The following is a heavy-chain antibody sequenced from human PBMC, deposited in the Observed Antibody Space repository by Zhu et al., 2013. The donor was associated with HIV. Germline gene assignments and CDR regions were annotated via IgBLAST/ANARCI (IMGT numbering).Heavy chain of an antibody. CDR1: GYTFTGYY. CDR3: ARARVPDARNYYDSSGYYPNDAFDI. J-gene: IGHJ3*02. V-gene: IGHV1-2*02. CDR2: INPNSGGT. Sequence: QVQLVQSGAEVKKPGASVEVSCKASGYTFTGYYMHWVRQAPGQGLEWMGWINPNSGGTNYAQKFQGRVTMTRDTSISTAYMELSRLRSDDTAVYYCARARVPDARNYYDSSGYYPNDAFDIWGQGTMVTVSS. D-gene: IGHD3-22*01.